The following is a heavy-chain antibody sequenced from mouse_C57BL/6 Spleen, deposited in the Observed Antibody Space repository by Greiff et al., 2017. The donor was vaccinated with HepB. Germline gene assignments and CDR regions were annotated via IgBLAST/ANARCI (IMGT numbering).Heavy chain of an antibody. J-gene: IGHJ2*01. CDR3: ARGDYGRPPYYFDY. CDR1: GYTFTSYW. Sequence: QVQLQQPGAELVRPGSTVKLSCKASGYTFTSYWMHWVKQRPIQGLEWIGNIDPSDSETHYNQKVKDKATLTVDKYSSTAYMQLSSQTSDDSAVYYCARGDYGRPPYYFDYWGQGTTRTVSS. D-gene: IGHD1-1*01. V-gene: IGHV1-52*01. CDR2: IDPSDSET.